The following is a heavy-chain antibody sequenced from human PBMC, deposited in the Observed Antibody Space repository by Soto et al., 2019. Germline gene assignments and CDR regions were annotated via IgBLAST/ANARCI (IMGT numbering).Heavy chain of an antibody. Sequence: VQLVQSGAEVRKPGSSVKVSCQVSGVTFSTSTITWVRQAPGQGLEWMVSIIPILGTAKSTQKFQGRVTITADESARVAYLELSSLPSEDTAVYYCARAGFVSGWNEFSGMDVWGQGTTVTFSS. V-gene: IGHV1-69*11. CDR3: ARAGFVSGWNEFSGMDV. CDR2: IIPILGTA. D-gene: IGHD6-19*01. CDR1: GVTFSTST. J-gene: IGHJ6*02.